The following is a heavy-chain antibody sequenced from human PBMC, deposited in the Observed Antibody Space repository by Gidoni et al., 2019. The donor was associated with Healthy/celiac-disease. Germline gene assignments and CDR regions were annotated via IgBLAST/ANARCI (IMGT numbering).Heavy chain of an antibody. J-gene: IGHJ4*02. CDR2: IWYDGSNK. CDR3: ATEGPPTDIRFLEWLLVY. CDR1: GFTFSSYG. Sequence: QVQLVESGGGVVQPGRSLRLSCAASGFTFSSYGMHWVRQAPGKGLEWVAVIWYDGSNKYYADSVKGRFTISRDNSKNTLYLQMNSLRAEDTAVYYCATEGPPTDIRFLEWLLVYWGQGTLVTVSS. D-gene: IGHD3-3*01. V-gene: IGHV3-33*01.